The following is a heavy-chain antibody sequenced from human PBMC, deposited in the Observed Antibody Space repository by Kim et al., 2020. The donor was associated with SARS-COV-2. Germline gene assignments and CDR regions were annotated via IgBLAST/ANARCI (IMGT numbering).Heavy chain of an antibody. Sequence: TIYYADSVKGRFTLSRTNAKNLVFPQMNSLGPDDTAVCFCAGVGRGHSFDFWGQGTRVTVSS. CDR2: TI. D-gene: IGHD2-15*01. CDR3: AGVGRGHSFDF. J-gene: IGHJ4*02. V-gene: IGHV3-11*04.